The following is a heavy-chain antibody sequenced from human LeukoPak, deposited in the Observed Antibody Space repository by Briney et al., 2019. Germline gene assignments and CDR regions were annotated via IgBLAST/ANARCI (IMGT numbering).Heavy chain of an antibody. CDR3: ASSYYDFWSGSPGYYYMDV. Sequence: SETLSLTCAVYGGSFSGYYWSWIRQPPGKGLEWIGEINHSGGTNYNPSLKSRVTIPVDTSKNQFSLKLSSVTAADTAVYYCASSYYDFWSGSPGYYYMDVWGKGTTVTVSS. D-gene: IGHD3-3*01. V-gene: IGHV4-34*01. CDR2: INHSGGT. CDR1: GGSFSGYY. J-gene: IGHJ6*03.